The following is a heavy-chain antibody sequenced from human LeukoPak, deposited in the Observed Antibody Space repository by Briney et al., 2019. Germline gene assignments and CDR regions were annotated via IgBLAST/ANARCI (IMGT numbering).Heavy chain of an antibody. Sequence: PGGSLRLSCAASEFTFSDYAMSWVRQAPGKGLEWVSYISSSGGTIYSADSAKGRFTISRDNAKNSLYLQMNSLRAEDTAVYYCAREWRVVRGVIVDYWGQGTLVTVSS. CDR3: AREWRVVRGVIVDY. CDR2: ISSSGGTI. CDR1: EFTFSDYA. J-gene: IGHJ4*02. D-gene: IGHD3-10*01. V-gene: IGHV3-11*04.